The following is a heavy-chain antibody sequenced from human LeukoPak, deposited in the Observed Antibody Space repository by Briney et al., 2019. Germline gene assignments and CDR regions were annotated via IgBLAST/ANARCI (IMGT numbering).Heavy chain of an antibody. CDR2: ISSSGSTI. CDR1: GFTFSSYE. D-gene: IGHD6-19*01. CDR3: ARSTAVAGEYYFDY. V-gene: IGHV3-48*03. J-gene: IGHJ4*02. Sequence: GGSLRLSCAASGFTFSSYEMNWVRQAPGKGLEWVSYISSSGSTIYYADSMKGRFTISRDNAKNSLYLQMNSLRAGDTAVYYCARSTAVAGEYYFDYWGQGTLVTVSS.